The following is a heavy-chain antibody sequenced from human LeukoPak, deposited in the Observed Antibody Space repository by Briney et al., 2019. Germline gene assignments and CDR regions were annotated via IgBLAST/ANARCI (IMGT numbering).Heavy chain of an antibody. CDR3: AKEAYYYDSSGYSVAAEYFQH. CDR1: GYTFTGYY. CDR2: INPNSGGT. D-gene: IGHD3-22*01. J-gene: IGHJ1*01. V-gene: IGHV1-2*02. Sequence: ASVKVSCKASGYTFTGYYMHWVRQAPGQGLEWMGWINPNSGGTNYVQKFQGRVTMTRDTSISTAYMELGRLRSDDTAVYYCAKEAYYYDSSGYSVAAEYFQHWGQGTLVTVSS.